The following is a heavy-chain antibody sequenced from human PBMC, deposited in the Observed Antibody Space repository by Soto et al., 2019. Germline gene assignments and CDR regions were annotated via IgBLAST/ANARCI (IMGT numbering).Heavy chain of an antibody. Sequence: QVQLVQSGAEVKKPGASVKVSCKASGYTFSSYAVSWVRQAPGQGLEWMGWINAYNGITKNALNLQGRISMTTDTSTSTVYMELRSLRSGDTAVYYCAREPYNYSGRYNYFDYWGQGTLVTVSS. D-gene: IGHD1-26*01. CDR3: AREPYNYSGRYNYFDY. J-gene: IGHJ4*02. CDR2: INAYNGIT. CDR1: GYTFSSYA. V-gene: IGHV1-18*01.